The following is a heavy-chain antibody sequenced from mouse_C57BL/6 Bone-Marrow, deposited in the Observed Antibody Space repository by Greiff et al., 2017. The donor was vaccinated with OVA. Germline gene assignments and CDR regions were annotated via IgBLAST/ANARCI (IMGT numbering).Heavy chain of an antibody. CDR3: ARRFSLYAMDY. V-gene: IGHV5-12*01. Sequence: DVKLVESGGGLVQPGGSLKLSCAASGFTFSDYYMYWVRQTPEKRLEWVAYISNGGGSTYYPDTVKGRFTISRDNAKNTLYLQMSRLKSEDTAMYYCARRFSLYAMDYWGQGTSVTVSS. J-gene: IGHJ4*01. CDR1: GFTFSDYY. CDR2: ISNGGGST.